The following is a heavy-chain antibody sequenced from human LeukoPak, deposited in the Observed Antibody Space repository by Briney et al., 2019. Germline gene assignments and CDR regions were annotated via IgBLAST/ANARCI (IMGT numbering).Heavy chain of an antibody. CDR1: DGSFNNYY. J-gene: IGHJ4*02. V-gene: IGHV4-34*01. CDR3: ARAPLWTIAARPFDY. CDR2: IHHSGST. Sequence: PSETLSLTCAVLDGSFNNYYWNWIRQPPGKGLEWIAEIHHSGSTIYNPSLKSRVTILRDTSKSQFSLKMSSLTAADTAVYYCARAPLWTIAARPFDYWGQGALVTVSS. D-gene: IGHD6-6*01.